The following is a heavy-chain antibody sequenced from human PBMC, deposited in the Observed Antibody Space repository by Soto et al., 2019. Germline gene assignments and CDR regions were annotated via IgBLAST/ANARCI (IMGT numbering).Heavy chain of an antibody. J-gene: IGHJ3*02. CDR1: GFTFSSYS. D-gene: IGHD2-15*01. CDR2: ISSSSSTI. CDR3: AREPGGDILNDAFDI. V-gene: IGHV3-48*04. Sequence: GGSLRLSCAASGFTFSSYSMNWVRQAPGKGLEWVSYISSSSSTIYYADSVKGRFTISRDNAKNSLYLQMNSLRAEDAAVYYCAREPGGDILNDAFDIWGQGTMVTVSS.